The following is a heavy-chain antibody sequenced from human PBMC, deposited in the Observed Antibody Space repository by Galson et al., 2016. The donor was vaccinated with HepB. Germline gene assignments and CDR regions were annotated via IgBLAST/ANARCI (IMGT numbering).Heavy chain of an antibody. D-gene: IGHD6-19*01. V-gene: IGHV3-20*01. CDR3: ARGGATPGQWLDNWFDP. CDR1: GFRFDYIG. CDR2: INWSGDTT. Sequence: LRLSCAASGFRFDYIGMGWLRQAPGKGLEWVSGINWSGDTTGYADSVKGRFTISRDNAKNSLFLQMNSLRAEDTAFYHCARGGATPGQWLDNWFDPWGQGTLVSVSS. J-gene: IGHJ5*02.